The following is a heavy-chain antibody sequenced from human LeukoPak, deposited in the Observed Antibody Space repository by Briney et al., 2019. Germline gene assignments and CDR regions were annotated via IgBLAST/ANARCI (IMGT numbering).Heavy chain of an antibody. Sequence: GESLKISCLGSGYSFTNYWIGWVRQMPGKGLEWMGIIYPSDSNTRYGPSFQGQVTISADKSISTAYLQWNSLKASDTAMYYCARLTTGYGKIDYWGQGTLVTVSS. V-gene: IGHV5-51*01. CDR2: IYPSDSNT. CDR1: GYSFTNYW. D-gene: IGHD2-2*03. J-gene: IGHJ4*02. CDR3: ARLTTGYGKIDY.